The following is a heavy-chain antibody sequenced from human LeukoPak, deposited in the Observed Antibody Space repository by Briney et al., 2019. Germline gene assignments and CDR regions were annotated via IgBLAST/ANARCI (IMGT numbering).Heavy chain of an antibody. V-gene: IGHV1-3*01. J-gene: IGHJ6*02. CDR2: INAGNGNT. Sequence: ASVKVSCKASGYTFASYAMHWVRQAPGQRLEWMGWINAGNGNTKYSQKFQGRVTITRDTSASTAYMELSSLRSEDTAVYYCARDNMQQLDYYGMDVWGQGTTVTVSS. CDR3: ARDNMQQLDYYGMDV. D-gene: IGHD6-13*01. CDR1: GYTFASYA.